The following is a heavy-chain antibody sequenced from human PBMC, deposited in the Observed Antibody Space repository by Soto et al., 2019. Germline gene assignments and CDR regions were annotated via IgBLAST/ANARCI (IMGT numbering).Heavy chain of an antibody. D-gene: IGHD4-4*01. J-gene: IGHJ6*02. Sequence: PEGSLRLSCAASGFTFSNAWMNWVRQAPGKGLEWVGRIKSKTDGGTTDYAAPVKGRFTISRDDSKNTLYLQMNSLKTEDTAVYYCTTDWEDYSNYPRYYYYYGMDVWGQGTTVTVSS. V-gene: IGHV3-15*07. CDR2: IKSKTDGGTT. CDR1: GFTFSNAW. CDR3: TTDWEDYSNYPRYYYYYGMDV.